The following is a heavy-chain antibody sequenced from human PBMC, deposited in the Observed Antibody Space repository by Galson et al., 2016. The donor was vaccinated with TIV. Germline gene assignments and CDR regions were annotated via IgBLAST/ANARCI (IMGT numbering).Heavy chain of an antibody. Sequence: SVKVSCKASGRIFSTYTIFWVRQAPGQGLEWMGRIIPIIGMTNYAQKFQGRVTITADTSTNTAYMELGSLRSEDTAIYYCARACVRAARDGGDYWGQGTLVTVSS. D-gene: IGHD6-6*01. CDR1: GRIFSTYT. V-gene: IGHV1-69*02. CDR2: IIPIIGMT. CDR3: ARACVRAARDGGDY. J-gene: IGHJ4*02.